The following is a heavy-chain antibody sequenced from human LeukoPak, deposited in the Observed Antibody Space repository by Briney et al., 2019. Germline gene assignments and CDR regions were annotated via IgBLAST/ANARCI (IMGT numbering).Heavy chain of an antibody. CDR2: VFYDGST. CDR3: ASGIAAQAGSFFYYYFIDV. Sequence: SETLSLTCTVSSGSISSHHWTWIRQPPGKGLEYIGYVFYDGSTNYNPSLKSRVTISVDTSKNQFSLKLSSVTPADTAVYYCASGIAAQAGSFFYYYFIDVWAKGPTVTVSS. D-gene: IGHD6-6*01. J-gene: IGHJ6*04. V-gene: IGHV4-59*11. CDR1: SGSISSHH.